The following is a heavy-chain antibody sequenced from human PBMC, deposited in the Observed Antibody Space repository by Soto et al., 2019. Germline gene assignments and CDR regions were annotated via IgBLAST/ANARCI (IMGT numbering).Heavy chain of an antibody. CDR2: INHSGST. Sequence: SETLCLTCAVYGGSFSGYYWTWIRQPPGTGLEWIGEINHSGSTNYNPSLKSRVTISVDTSKNQFSLKLTSVTAADTAVYYCARAHGAARPGLYDPWGQGTQVTVSS. CDR3: ARAHGAARPGLYDP. CDR1: GGSFSGYY. V-gene: IGHV4-34*01. J-gene: IGHJ5*02. D-gene: IGHD6-6*01.